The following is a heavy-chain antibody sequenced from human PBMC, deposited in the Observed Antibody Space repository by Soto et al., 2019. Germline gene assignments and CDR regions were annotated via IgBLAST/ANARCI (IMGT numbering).Heavy chain of an antibody. CDR2: ISSSGTFK. D-gene: IGHD3-22*01. V-gene: IGHV3-21*01. CDR1: GFTFRDFT. Sequence: EVHLVESGGGLVKPGGSLRLSCAASGFTFRDFTMNWVRQAPGKGLEWVSSISSSGTFKYYADSLGGRFTISRDNAKNSLYLQLNSLRGEDTAIYYWARDDLYDSTGYDSWGQGTLVIV. J-gene: IGHJ5*02. CDR3: ARDDLYDSTGYDS.